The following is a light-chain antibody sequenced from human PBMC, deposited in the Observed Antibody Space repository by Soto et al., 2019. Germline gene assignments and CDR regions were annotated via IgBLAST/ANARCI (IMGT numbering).Light chain of an antibody. Sequence: DILLTQSPATLSLSPGERDTLSCRASQSFSGYLAWYQQKPGQAPRLLIHDASKRATGIPARFSGRGSGTDFTLTISSLEPEDFAVYYCQQRSNWPPVITFGQGTRLEIK. CDR1: QSFSGY. V-gene: IGKV3-11*01. CDR2: DAS. J-gene: IGKJ5*01. CDR3: QQRSNWPPVIT.